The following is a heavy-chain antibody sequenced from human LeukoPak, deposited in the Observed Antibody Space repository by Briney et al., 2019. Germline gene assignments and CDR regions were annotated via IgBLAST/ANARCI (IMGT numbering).Heavy chain of an antibody. CDR1: GFTFSSYG. J-gene: IGHJ4*02. Sequence: TGGSLRLSCAASGFTFSSYGMHWVRQAPGKGLEWVAVISYDGSNKYYADSVKGRFTISRDNSKNTLYLQMNSLRAEDTAVYYCAKAGPSGSPFDYWGQGTLVTVSS. CDR2: ISYDGSNK. CDR3: AKAGPSGSPFDY. D-gene: IGHD1-26*01. V-gene: IGHV3-30*18.